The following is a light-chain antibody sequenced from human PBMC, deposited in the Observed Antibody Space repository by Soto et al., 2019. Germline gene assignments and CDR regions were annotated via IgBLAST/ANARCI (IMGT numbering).Light chain of an antibody. J-gene: IGLJ2*01. CDR1: SSDVGGYNY. V-gene: IGLV2-14*01. CDR3: SSYTSSSTLV. Sequence: QSALTQPASVSGSPGQSITISCTGTSSDVGGYNYVSWYQQHPGKAPKLMIYEVSNRPSGVSNRFSGSKSGNTASLTISGLRAEDEADYYCSSYTSSSTLVFGGGTKVTV. CDR2: EVS.